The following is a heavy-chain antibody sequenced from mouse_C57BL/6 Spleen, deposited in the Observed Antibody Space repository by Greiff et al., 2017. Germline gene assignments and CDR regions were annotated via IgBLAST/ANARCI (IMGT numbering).Heavy chain of an antibody. CDR2: IHPYDSDT. CDR1: GYTFTSYW. Sequence: VKLQQPGAELVKPGASVKVSCKASGYTFTSYWMHWVKQRPGQGLEWIGRIHPYDSDTNYNQKFKGKATLTVDKSSSTAYLQLSSLTSEDSAVYYCAIFSNLQAWFAYWGQGTLVTVSA. J-gene: IGHJ3*01. V-gene: IGHV1-74*01. CDR3: AIFSNLQAWFAY.